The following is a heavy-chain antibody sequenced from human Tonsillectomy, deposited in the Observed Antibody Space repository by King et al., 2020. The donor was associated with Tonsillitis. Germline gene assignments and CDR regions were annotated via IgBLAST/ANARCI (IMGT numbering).Heavy chain of an antibody. V-gene: IGHV3-7*01. CDR2: IKQDGSEK. D-gene: IGHD2-15*01. J-gene: IGHJ5*02. CDR1: GFILGTYW. Sequence: VQLVESGGGLVQPGGSLRLSCAASGFILGTYWLSWVRQAPGKGLEWVANIKQDGSEKYYVDSVKGRFTISRDNAKNSLYLQMNSLRAEDTAVYYCAREINGGKYCSGGSCYDHNWFDPGGQGTLVTVSS. CDR3: AREINGGKYCSGGSCYDHNWFDP.